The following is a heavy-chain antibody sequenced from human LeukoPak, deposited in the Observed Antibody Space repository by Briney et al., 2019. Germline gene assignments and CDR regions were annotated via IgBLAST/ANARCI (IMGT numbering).Heavy chain of an antibody. CDR3: ATDSVGATYFEY. J-gene: IGHJ4*02. V-gene: IGHV1-24*01. D-gene: IGHD1-26*01. CDR2: FDPGDGET. Sequence: ASVKVSCKVSGYTLSKFPIHWVRQAPGKGLEWMGGFDPGDGETIYAQKFQGRVTMTEDTSTDTVYMELSSLRSEDTALYYCATDSVGATYFEYWGQGTLVTVSS. CDR1: GYTLSKFP.